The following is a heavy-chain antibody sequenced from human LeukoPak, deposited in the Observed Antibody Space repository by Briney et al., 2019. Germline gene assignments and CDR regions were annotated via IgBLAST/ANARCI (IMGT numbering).Heavy chain of an antibody. J-gene: IGHJ6*02. CDR1: GFTFSSYS. Sequence: PGGSLRLSRAASGFTFSSYSMNWVRQAPGKGLEWVSYISSSSSTIYYADSVKGRFTISRDNAKNSLYLQMNSLRAEDTAVYYCARDSGPEQWLATSCMDVWGQGTTVTVSS. CDR2: ISSSSSTI. V-gene: IGHV3-48*04. CDR3: ARDSGPEQWLATSCMDV. D-gene: IGHD6-19*01.